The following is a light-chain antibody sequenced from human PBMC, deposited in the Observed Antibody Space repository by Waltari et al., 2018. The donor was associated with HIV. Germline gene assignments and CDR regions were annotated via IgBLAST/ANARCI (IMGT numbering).Light chain of an antibody. CDR1: RSDIGVYNF. V-gene: IGLV2-14*03. CDR2: DVT. J-gene: IGLJ3*02. Sequence: QSALTQPASLSGSPGQSITISCTGTRSDIGVYNFVSWYRQHPDKAPQLIIFDVTKRPPGISNRFSGSKSANTAALTISGLQAEDEADYYCVSYTSGNTWVFGGGTKVTVL. CDR3: VSYTSGNTWV.